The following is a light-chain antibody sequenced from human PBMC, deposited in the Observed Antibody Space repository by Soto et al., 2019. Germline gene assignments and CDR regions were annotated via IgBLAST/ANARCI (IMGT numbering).Light chain of an antibody. CDR1: HSMSSW. Sequence: DIQMTQSPSTLSASVGDRVTITCRASHSMSSWLAWYQQKPGKAPKLLIYDAFSLESGVPSRFSGSGSGTEFTLTISSLQPDDSATYYCQQYNTYWETFGQGTKVEIK. J-gene: IGKJ1*01. CDR2: DAF. V-gene: IGKV1-5*01. CDR3: QQYNTYWET.